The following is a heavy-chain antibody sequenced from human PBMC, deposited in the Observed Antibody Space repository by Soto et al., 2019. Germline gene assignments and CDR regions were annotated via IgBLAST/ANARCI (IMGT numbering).Heavy chain of an antibody. CDR2: TYYRSKWNN. CDR1: GNNVSTNSAG. D-gene: IGHD1-1*01. CDR3: ARNSWNAPPAFDF. Sequence: SQTLSLTCVISGNNVSTNSAGWNWIRQSPSRGLEWLGRTYYRSKWNNDYADSVKGRITVNPDTSKNQFSLQLNSVTPEDTGMYYCARNSWNAPPAFDFWGQGIQVT. J-gene: IGHJ4*02. V-gene: IGHV6-1*01.